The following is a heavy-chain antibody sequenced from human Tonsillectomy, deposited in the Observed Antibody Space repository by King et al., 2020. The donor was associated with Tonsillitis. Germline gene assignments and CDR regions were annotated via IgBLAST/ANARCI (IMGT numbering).Heavy chain of an antibody. D-gene: IGHD3-9*01. V-gene: IGHV1-46*01. CDR1: GYTFTNYY. CDR2: INPSGGNT. Sequence: QLVQSGAEVKKPGASVKVSCKASGYTFTNYYMHWVRQAPGQGLEWMGIINPSGGNTGYAQKFQVRLTMTRDTSTSAVYMELSSLRSEDTAVYFCAREGGDWLLDTRIYYFDYWGQGTLVTVSS. J-gene: IGHJ4*02. CDR3: AREGGDWLLDTRIYYFDY.